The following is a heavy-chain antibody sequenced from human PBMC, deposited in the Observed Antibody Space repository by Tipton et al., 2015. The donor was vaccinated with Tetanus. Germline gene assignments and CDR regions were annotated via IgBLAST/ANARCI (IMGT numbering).Heavy chain of an antibody. J-gene: IGHJ4*02. Sequence: QLVQSGAEVKKPGASVKVSCKASGYTFTSYGISWVRQAPGQGLEWMGWISAYNGNTNYAQKLQGRVTMTTDTSTSTVYMELSSLRSEDTAVYYCASSHSSGWYYFDYWGQGTLVTVSS. CDR3: ASSHSSGWYYFDY. CDR2: ISAYNGNT. CDR1: GYTFTSYG. V-gene: IGHV1-18*01. D-gene: IGHD6-19*01.